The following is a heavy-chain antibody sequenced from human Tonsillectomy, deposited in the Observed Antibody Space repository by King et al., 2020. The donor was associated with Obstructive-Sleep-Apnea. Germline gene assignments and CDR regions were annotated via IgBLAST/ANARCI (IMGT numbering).Heavy chain of an antibody. D-gene: IGHD6-13*01. CDR2: ISGGRSST. V-gene: IGHV3-23*04. CDR3: AKGYSSIWYDYLDY. Sequence: QLVQSGGDLVQPGGSLRLSCAASGFFFSSSAMTWVRQAPGKGLEWVSGISGGRSSTYYADSVKGRFTISRDNSKNTLYLQMNSLRDEDTAVYYCAKGYSSIWYDYLDYWGQGTLVTVSS. CDR1: GFFFSSSA. J-gene: IGHJ4*02.